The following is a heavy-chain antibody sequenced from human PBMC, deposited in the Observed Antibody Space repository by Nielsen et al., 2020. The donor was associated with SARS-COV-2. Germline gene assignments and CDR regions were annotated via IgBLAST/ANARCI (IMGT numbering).Heavy chain of an antibody. CDR1: GGSVSSNDW. CDR2: VSHSGSI. V-gene: IGHV4-4*02. CDR3: ARGHLVVVPSPILGLGPFFYSFYLDV. Sequence: SETLSLTCAVSGGSVSSNDWWTWVRQSPGKGLEWIGEVSHSGSINYNPSLKSRVTLSMDKSKRQFSLRLTSVSAADTAVYFCARGHLVVVPSPILGLGPFFYSFYLDVWGKGTTVTVSS. J-gene: IGHJ6*03. D-gene: IGHD2-2*02.